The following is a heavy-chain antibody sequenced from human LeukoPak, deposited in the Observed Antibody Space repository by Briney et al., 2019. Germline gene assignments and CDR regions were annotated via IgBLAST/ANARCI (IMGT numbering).Heavy chain of an antibody. CDR2: INPSGGST. J-gene: IGHJ5*02. V-gene: IGHV1-46*01. CDR1: GYTFTRYY. Sequence: ASVKVSCKASGYTFTRYYMHWVRQAPGQGLEWMGIINPSGGSTSYAQKFQGRVTMTRDTSTSTVYMELSSLRSEDTAVYYCARGAGGEGTYFYNWFDPWGQGTLVTVSS. CDR3: ARGAGGEGTYFYNWFDP. D-gene: IGHD2-21*01.